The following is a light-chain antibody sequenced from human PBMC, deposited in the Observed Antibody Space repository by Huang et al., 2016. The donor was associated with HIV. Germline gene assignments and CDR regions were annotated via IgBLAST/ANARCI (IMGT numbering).Light chain of an antibody. V-gene: IGKV3-11*01. Sequence: EIVLTQSPATLSLSPGERATLYCRASQSVHSFLVWYQHKPGQAPRLLMYDASNRATGIPARFRGSGSGTDFTLTITNLQSEDAAVYYCHQRSAWPLTFGGGTKVEI. CDR1: QSVHSF. CDR3: HQRSAWPLT. CDR2: DAS. J-gene: IGKJ4*01.